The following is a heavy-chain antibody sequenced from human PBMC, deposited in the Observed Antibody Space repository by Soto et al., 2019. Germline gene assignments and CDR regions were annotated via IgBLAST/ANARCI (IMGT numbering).Heavy chain of an antibody. CDR3: ARGGGSDSFDY. Sequence: PSGTLSLTCAASGASIRYGIYAWSWIRQTPGKGLEWIGYINHLETTFYNPSFESRLTLSIDRAKNQFSLNLNSMSAADRAVYFCARGGGSDSFDYWGQG. CDR2: INHLETT. J-gene: IGHJ4*02. V-gene: IGHV4-30-2*01. D-gene: IGHD1-26*01. CDR1: GASIRYGIYA.